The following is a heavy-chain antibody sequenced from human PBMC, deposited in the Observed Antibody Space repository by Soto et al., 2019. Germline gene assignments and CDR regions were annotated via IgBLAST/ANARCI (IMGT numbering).Heavy chain of an antibody. J-gene: IGHJ2*01. CDR1: GFTFSSYS. V-gene: IGHV3-21*01. CDR3: ARDGIAAAGTGYFDL. Sequence: EVQLVESGGGLVKPGGSQRLSCAASGFTFSSYSMNWVRQAPGKGLEWVSSISSSSSYIYYADSVKGRFTISRDNAKNSLYLQMNSLRAEDTAVYYCARDGIAAAGTGYFDLWGRGTLVTVSS. D-gene: IGHD6-13*01. CDR2: ISSSSSYI.